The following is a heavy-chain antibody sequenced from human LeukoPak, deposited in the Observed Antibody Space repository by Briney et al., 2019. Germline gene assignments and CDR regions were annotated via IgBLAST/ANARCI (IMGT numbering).Heavy chain of an antibody. J-gene: IGHJ4*02. Sequence: ASVKVSCKVSGYTLTELSMHWVRQAPGKGLEWMGGFDPEDGETIYAQKFQGRVAMTEDTSTDTAYMELSSLRSEDTAVYYCATWSPRARGFDYWGQGTLVTVSS. CDR3: ATWSPRARGFDY. D-gene: IGHD3-10*01. V-gene: IGHV1-24*01. CDR1: GYTLTELS. CDR2: FDPEDGET.